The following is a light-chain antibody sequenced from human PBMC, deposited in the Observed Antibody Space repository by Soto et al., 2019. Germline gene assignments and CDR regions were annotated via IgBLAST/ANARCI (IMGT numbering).Light chain of an antibody. CDR1: QSVSSSY. V-gene: IGKV3-20*01. CDR3: QQYGSSPPLT. CDR2: GAS. J-gene: IGKJ4*01. Sequence: ESVLTPYPGTLSLSPGESATLSCRASQSVSSSYLAWYQQKPGQAPRLLIYGASSRATGIPARFSGSGSGTDFTLTISRLEPEDFAVYYCQQYGSSPPLTFGGGTKVDIK.